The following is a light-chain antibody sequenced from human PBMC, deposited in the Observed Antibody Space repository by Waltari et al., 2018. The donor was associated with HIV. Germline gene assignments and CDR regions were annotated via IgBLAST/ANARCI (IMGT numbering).Light chain of an antibody. J-gene: IGKJ2*01. Sequence: ETVLTQSPATLSLSPGEKATLSCRASQSVSSYLACYQQKPGQAPRLPIYDASNRAAGIPARFSGSGSGTDFTLTISSLEPEDFAVYYCQQRSNWPYTFGQGTRVEIK. CDR3: QQRSNWPYT. V-gene: IGKV3-11*01. CDR2: DAS. CDR1: QSVSSY.